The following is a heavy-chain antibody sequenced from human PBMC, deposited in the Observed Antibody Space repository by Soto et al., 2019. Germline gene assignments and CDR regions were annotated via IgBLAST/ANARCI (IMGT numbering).Heavy chain of an antibody. V-gene: IGHV4-31*03. J-gene: IGHJ5*02. CDR1: GGSISSGGYY. CDR3: ARDRGYDYGDYVSLDWFDP. D-gene: IGHD4-17*01. CDR2: IYYSGST. Sequence: SETLSLTCTVSGGSISSGGYYWSWIRQHPGKGLEWIGYIYYSGSTYYNPSLKSRVTISVDTSKNQFSLKLSSVTAADTAVYYCARDRGYDYGDYVSLDWFDPWGQGTLVTVSS.